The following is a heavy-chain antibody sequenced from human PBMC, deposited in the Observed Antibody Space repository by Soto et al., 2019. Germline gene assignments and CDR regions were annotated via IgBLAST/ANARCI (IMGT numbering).Heavy chain of an antibody. CDR1: GFTFSSYA. J-gene: IGHJ6*02. Sequence: EVQLLESGGGLVQPGGSLRLSCAASGFTFSSYAMSWVRQAPGKGLEWVSAISGSGTSTYYADSVKGRFTISRDNSKNTLYLQMNSLRAEDTAVYYCARIFPIVVVPAAMGGYGMDVWGQGTTVTVSS. D-gene: IGHD2-2*01. CDR3: ARIFPIVVVPAAMGGYGMDV. V-gene: IGHV3-23*01. CDR2: ISGSGTST.